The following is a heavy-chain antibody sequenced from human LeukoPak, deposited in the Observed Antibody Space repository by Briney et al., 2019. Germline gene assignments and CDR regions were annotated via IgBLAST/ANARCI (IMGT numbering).Heavy chain of an antibody. CDR3: ARGSLSEFDP. CDR1: GGSISSGGYY. V-gene: IGHV4-31*03. CDR2: IYYSGST. Sequence: SETLSLTCTVSGGSISSGGYYWSWIRQHPGKGLEWIGYIYYSGSTYYNPSLKSRVTISVDTSKNQFSLKLSSATAADTAVYYCARGSLSEFDPWGQGTLVTVSS. J-gene: IGHJ5*02. D-gene: IGHD1-26*01.